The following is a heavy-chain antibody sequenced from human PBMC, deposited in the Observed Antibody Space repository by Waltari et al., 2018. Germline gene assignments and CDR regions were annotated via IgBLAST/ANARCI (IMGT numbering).Heavy chain of an antibody. CDR1: GYTLTELS. D-gene: IGHD1-7*01. CDR2: FDPEDGET. J-gene: IGHJ6*03. CDR3: ATRTGTTKFYYYYYMDV. V-gene: IGHV1-24*01. Sequence: QVQLVQSGAAVKKPGASVKVSCKVSGYTLTELSMHWVRQAPGKGLEWMGGFDPEDGETIYAHKFQGRVTMTEDTSTDTAYMELSSLRSEDTAVYYCATRTGTTKFYYYYYMDVWGKGTTVTVSS.